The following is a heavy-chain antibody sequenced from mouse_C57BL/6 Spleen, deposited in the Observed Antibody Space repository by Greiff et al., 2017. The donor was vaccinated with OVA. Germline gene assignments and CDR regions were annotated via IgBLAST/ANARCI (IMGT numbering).Heavy chain of an antibody. Sequence: QVQLKQPGAELVTPGASVTLSCKASGYTFTSYWMQWVKQRPGQGLEWIGEIDPSDSYTNYNQQFKGKATLTVDPSSSTAYMQLISLTSEDSAVYCRAIRGYFMTTVVATQYYFDYWGQGTTLTVSS. CDR3: AIRGYFMTTVVATQYYFDY. D-gene: IGHD1-1*01. CDR2: IDPSDSYT. J-gene: IGHJ2*01. V-gene: IGHV1-50*01. CDR1: GYTFTSYW.